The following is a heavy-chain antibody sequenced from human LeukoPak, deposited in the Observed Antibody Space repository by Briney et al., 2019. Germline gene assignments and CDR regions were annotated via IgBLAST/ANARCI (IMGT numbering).Heavy chain of an antibody. CDR1: GFTFSAYA. V-gene: IGHV3-23*01. Sequence: GGSLRLSCAASGFTFSAYAMSWVRQAPGKGPVWVSSIGGSGRNTHYADSVKGRFTISRDNSKNTLYLQMNSLRAEDTAVYYCARDPTYGYFDYWGQGTLVTVSS. CDR3: ARDPTYGYFDY. CDR2: IGGSGRNT. J-gene: IGHJ4*02. D-gene: IGHD3-10*01.